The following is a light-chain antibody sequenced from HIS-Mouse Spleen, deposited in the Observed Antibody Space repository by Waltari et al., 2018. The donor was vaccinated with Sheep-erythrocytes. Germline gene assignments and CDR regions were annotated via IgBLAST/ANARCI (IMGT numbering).Light chain of an antibody. J-gene: IGLJ1*01. CDR3: CSYAGSYNHV. V-gene: IGLV2-11*01. Sequence: QSALTQPRSVSGSPGQSVTISCTVTSSDGGGYNYVSCYQQHPGKAPKLMIYDVSKRPSGVPDRFSGSKSGNTASLTISGLQAEDEADYYCCSYAGSYNHVFATGTKVTVL. CDR2: DVS. CDR1: SSDGGGYNY.